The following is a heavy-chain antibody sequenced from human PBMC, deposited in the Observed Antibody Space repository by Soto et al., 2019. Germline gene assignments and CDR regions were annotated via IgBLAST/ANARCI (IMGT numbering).Heavy chain of an antibody. D-gene: IGHD3-9*01. J-gene: IGHJ4*02. CDR3: ARYLDPLTPFDY. CDR2: INPSGGST. CDR1: GYTFTSYY. V-gene: IGHV1-46*01. Sequence: ASVKVSCKASGYTFTSYYMHWVRQAPGQGLEWMGIINPSGGSTSYAQKFQGRVTMTRDTSTSTGYMELSSLRSDDTAVYYCARYLDPLTPFDYWGQGTLVTVSS.